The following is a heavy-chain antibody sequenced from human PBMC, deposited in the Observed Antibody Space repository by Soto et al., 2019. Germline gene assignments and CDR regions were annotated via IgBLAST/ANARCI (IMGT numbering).Heavy chain of an antibody. D-gene: IGHD3-9*01. J-gene: IGHJ4*02. V-gene: IGHV3-66*01. CDR2: IYSGGTT. CDR3: ARGEWDDILTGYRLPFFAV. Sequence: GGSLRLSCAASGFIVTNYYISGVRQAPGKGLEWVSVIYSGGTTNYADSVKGRFTISRDNSKNTLYLQMNSLRAEDTAVYYCARGEWDDILTGYRLPFFAVWGQGSLVIVSS. CDR1: GFIVTNYY.